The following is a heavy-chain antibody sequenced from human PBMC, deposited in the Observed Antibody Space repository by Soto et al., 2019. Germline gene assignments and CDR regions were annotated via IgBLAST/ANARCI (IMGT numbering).Heavy chain of an antibody. CDR2: INPSGGST. Sequence: QVQLVQSGAEVKKPGASVKVSCKASGYTFTSYYMHWVRQAPGQGLEWMGIINPSGGSTSYAQKLQGRVTKTRDTSTSTVYMEMSSLRSEDTAVYYCAREGYYYDSSGYYYYYGMDVWGQGTTVTVSS. D-gene: IGHD3-22*01. J-gene: IGHJ6*02. CDR3: AREGYYYDSSGYYYYYGMDV. CDR1: GYTFTSYY. V-gene: IGHV1-46*01.